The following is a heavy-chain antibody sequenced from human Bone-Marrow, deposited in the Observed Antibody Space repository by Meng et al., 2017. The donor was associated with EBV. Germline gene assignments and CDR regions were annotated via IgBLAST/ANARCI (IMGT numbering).Heavy chain of an antibody. Sequence: QAQLQESGQGLVKPSETLSLTCIVSGASISTYYWSWIRQPPGKGLEWLGFFYYSGSTSYNPSLKSRVTISIDTSKNQFSLKLSSVTAADTAVYYCVRMGGYADHWGQGTLVTVSS. CDR2: FYYSGST. D-gene: IGHD5-12*01. CDR1: GASISTYY. V-gene: IGHV4-59*01. CDR3: VRMGGYADH. J-gene: IGHJ4*02.